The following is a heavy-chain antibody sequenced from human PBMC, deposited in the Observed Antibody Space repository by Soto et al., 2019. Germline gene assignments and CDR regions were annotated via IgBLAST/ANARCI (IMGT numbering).Heavy chain of an antibody. CDR2: IKTKTDGGTT. J-gene: IGHJ4*02. D-gene: IGHD1-1*01. CDR3: TTDQGTAWNDY. CDR1: GFSFSNAW. Sequence: EVQLAESGGRLVKPGGSLRLSCAASGFSFSNAWMNWVRQAPGEGLEWVGRIKTKTDGGTTVYSAPVKGRFTISRDDSKNTLYLQMNSLKTEDTAVYYCTTDQGTAWNDYWGQGTLVTVSS. V-gene: IGHV3-15*07.